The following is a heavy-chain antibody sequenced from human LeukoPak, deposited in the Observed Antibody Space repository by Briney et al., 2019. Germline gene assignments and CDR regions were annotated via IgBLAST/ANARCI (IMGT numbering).Heavy chain of an antibody. D-gene: IGHD6-6*01. CDR2: IWHDGSEK. J-gene: IGHJ4*02. CDR1: GFTFSSYA. CDR3: AKGGAARPSLGYYFDY. V-gene: IGHV3-30*04. Sequence: PGRSLRLSCAASGFTFSSYAMHWVRQAPGKGLEWVAVIWHDGSEKNYGDPVKGRFTISRDNSKNTLYLQMNSLRAEDTAVYYCAKGGAARPSLGYYFDYWGQGTLVTVSS.